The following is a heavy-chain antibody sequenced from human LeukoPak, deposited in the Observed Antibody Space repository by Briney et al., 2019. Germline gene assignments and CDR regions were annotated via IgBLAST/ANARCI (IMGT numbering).Heavy chain of an antibody. CDR2: IKQDGSEK. CDR3: ARERGARWFGELLSYYYYYYMDV. CDR1: GFTFSSYW. J-gene: IGHJ6*03. V-gene: IGHV3-7*01. Sequence: PGGSLRLSCAASGFTFSSYWMSWVRQAPGKGLEWVANIKQDGSEKYYVDSVKGRFTISRDNAKNSLYLQMNSLRAEDTAVYYCARERGARWFGELLSYYYYYYMDVWGKGTTVTISS. D-gene: IGHD3-10*01.